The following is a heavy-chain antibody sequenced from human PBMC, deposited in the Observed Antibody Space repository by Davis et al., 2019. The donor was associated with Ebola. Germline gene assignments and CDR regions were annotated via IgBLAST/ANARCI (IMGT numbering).Heavy chain of an antibody. Sequence: GESLKISCKGSGYSFTSYWISWVRQMPGKGLEWMGRIAPSDSYTNYSPSFQGHVTISADKSISTVYLQWSSLKASDTAMYYCARRGPYCSSTSCYDYWGQGTLVIVSS. D-gene: IGHD2-2*01. V-gene: IGHV5-10-1*01. CDR3: ARRGPYCSSTSCYDY. CDR2: IAPSDSYT. CDR1: GYSFTSYW. J-gene: IGHJ4*02.